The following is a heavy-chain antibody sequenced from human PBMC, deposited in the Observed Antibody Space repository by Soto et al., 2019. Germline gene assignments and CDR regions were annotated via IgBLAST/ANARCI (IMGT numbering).Heavy chain of an antibody. J-gene: IGHJ3*02. D-gene: IGHD3-9*01. V-gene: IGHV4-39*01. CDR3: ERFFENAFDI. CDR1: GGSISSSSFS. CDR2: IYYDGST. Sequence: SETLSLTCSVSGGSISSSSFSWDWIRQPPGKGLNWNGTIYYDGSTDNNPSLKSRDIIYVDTSKNEFSLKLTSVTAADTAVYYCERFFENAFDIWGHGTVVTVSS.